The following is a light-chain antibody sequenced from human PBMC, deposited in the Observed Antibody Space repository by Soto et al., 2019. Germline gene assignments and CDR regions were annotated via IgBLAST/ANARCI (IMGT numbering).Light chain of an antibody. Sequence: DIQMTQSPSSLSASVGDRVTITCRASQSISSYLNWYQQKPGKAPKLLIYAASSLQSGVPSRFSGSGSGTDFTLTISSLQPEDFANYYCQQSYSTPSFGGGTNVEIK. CDR2: AAS. CDR3: QQSYSTPS. J-gene: IGKJ4*01. V-gene: IGKV1-39*01. CDR1: QSISSY.